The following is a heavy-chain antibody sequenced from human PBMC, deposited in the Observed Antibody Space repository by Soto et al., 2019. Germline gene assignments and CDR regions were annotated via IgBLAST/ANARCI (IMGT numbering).Heavy chain of an antibody. CDR2: ISYDGSNK. V-gene: IGHV3-30*04. CDR3: ARDFGPQTSYYFDY. D-gene: IGHD3-10*01. J-gene: IGHJ4*02. Sequence: GGSLRLSCAASGFTFSSYAMHWVRQAPGKGLEWVAVISYDGSNKYYADSVKGRFTISRDNSKNTLYLQMNSLRAEDTAVYYCARDFGPQTSYYFDYWGQGTLVTVSS. CDR1: GFTFSSYA.